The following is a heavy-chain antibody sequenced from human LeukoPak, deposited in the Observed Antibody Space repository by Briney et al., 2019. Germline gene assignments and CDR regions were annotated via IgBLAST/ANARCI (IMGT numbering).Heavy chain of an antibody. V-gene: IGHV3-7*05. Sequence: GGSLRLSCAASGFTFSSFWMSWVRQAPGKGLEWVANIKQDGSETYYVDSVKGRFTISRDNAKNSLYLQMNSLRAEDTALYYCAKKTYYYDTSSLGWFDPWGQGTLVTVSS. J-gene: IGHJ5*02. CDR3: AKKTYYYDTSSLGWFDP. CDR1: GFTFSSFW. D-gene: IGHD3-22*01. CDR2: IKQDGSET.